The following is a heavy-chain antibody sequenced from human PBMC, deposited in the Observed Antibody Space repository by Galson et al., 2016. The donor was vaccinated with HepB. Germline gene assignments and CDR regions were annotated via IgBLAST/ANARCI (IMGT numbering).Heavy chain of an antibody. V-gene: IGHV3-23*01. D-gene: IGHD3-16*02. Sequence: SLRLSCAASGFTFSSYAMSWARQAPGKGLQWVSAISVSGGRTYYADSVKGRFTISRDNSKNTLYLQMNSLRAEDTAIYYCAKDASHDYIWGTYRNDDAFDIWGQGTMVTVSS. CDR1: GFTFSSYA. J-gene: IGHJ3*02. CDR3: AKDASHDYIWGTYRNDDAFDI. CDR2: ISVSGGRT.